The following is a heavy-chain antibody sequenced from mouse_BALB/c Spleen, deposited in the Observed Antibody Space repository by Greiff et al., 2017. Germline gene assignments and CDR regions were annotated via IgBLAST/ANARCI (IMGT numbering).Heavy chain of an antibody. D-gene: IGHD2-14*01. J-gene: IGHJ3*01. V-gene: IGHV5-4*02. CDR3: ARDPYYRYDEGAWFAY. CDR1: GFTFSDYY. Sequence: EVQVVESGGGLVKPGGSLKLSCAASGFTFSDYYMYWVRQTPETRLEWVATISDGGSYTYYPDSVKGRFTISRDNAKNNLYLQMSSLKSEDTAMYYCARDPYYRYDEGAWFAYWGQGTLGTVSA. CDR2: ISDGGSYT.